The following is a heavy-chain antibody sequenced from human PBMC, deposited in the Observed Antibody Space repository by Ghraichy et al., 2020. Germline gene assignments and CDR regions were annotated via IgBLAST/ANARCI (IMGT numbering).Heavy chain of an antibody. Sequence: GGSLRLSCAASGFTFTNHWMTWVRRAPGKGLERVANINEDGREKNYLDSVKGRFTISRDNAKNSLYLQLSRLRVEDTAEYYCLRGDGWFDPRGQGTLVTVSS. CDR1: GFTFTNHW. V-gene: IGHV3-7*01. CDR3: LRGDGWFDP. CDR2: INEDGREK. J-gene: IGHJ5*02.